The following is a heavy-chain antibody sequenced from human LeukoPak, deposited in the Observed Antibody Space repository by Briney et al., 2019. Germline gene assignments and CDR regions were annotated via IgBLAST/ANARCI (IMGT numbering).Heavy chain of an antibody. CDR2: IYYSGST. V-gene: IGHV4-59*12. CDR3: ARDLDYYGSGSYYNGWFDP. D-gene: IGHD3-10*01. Sequence: SETLSLTCTVSGGSISSYYWSWIRQPPGKGLEWIGYIYYSGSTNYNPSLKSRVTISVDTSKNQFSLKLSSVTAADTAVYYCARDLDYYGSGSYYNGWFDPWGQGTPVTVSS. CDR1: GGSISSYY. J-gene: IGHJ5*02.